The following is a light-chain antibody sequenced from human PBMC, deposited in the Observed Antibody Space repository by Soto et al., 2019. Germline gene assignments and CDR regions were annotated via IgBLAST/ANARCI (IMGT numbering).Light chain of an antibody. CDR2: KDN. V-gene: IGLV3-25*02. CDR3: QSSDRGDTYGV. CDR1: ALQKQY. J-gene: IGLJ3*02. Sequence: SYELTQPPSVSVSPGQTARIACSGDALQKQYAYWYQQKPGQAPVLVIYKDNERPSGIPERFSGSSSGTTVTLTISGVQAEDEADYYCQSSDRGDTYGVFGGGTKVTVL.